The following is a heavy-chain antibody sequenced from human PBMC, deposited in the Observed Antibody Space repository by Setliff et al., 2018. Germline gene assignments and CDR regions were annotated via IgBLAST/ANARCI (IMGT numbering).Heavy chain of an antibody. CDR1: GGTFSSYA. J-gene: IGHJ5*02. Sequence: ASVKVSCKASGGTFSSYAISWVRQAPGQGLEWMGGIIPIFGTANYAQKFQGRVTITADESTSTAYMELSSLRSEDTAVYYCARDWWGSTPPEGFDPWGQGTLVTVSS. D-gene: IGHD3-16*01. V-gene: IGHV1-69*13. CDR2: IIPIFGTA. CDR3: ARDWWGSTPPEGFDP.